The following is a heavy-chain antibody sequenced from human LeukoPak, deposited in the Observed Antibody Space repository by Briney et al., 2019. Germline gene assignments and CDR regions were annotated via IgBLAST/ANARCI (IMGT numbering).Heavy chain of an antibody. D-gene: IGHD5-18*01. Sequence: SETLSLTCTVSGSSISSYYWSWVRQPPGKGLEYIGYIYYTGSTNYNPSLKSRVTISVDTSKNQFSLKLSSVTAADTAVYYCARSLVDTAMAFDYWGQGTLVTVSS. V-gene: IGHV4-59*01. CDR2: IYYTGST. CDR3: ARSLVDTAMAFDY. CDR1: GSSISSYY. J-gene: IGHJ4*02.